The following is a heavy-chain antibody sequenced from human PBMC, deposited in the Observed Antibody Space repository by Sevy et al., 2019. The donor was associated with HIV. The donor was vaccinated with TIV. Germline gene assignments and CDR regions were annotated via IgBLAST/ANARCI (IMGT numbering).Heavy chain of an antibody. CDR1: GFTFRNYG. CDR2: VRYDGSEQ. J-gene: IGHJ4*02. D-gene: IGHD2-8*01. Sequence: GGSLRLSCAASGFTFRNYGMHWVRQAPGKGLEWVAFVRYDGSEQYYPESVKGRFSVSRDNSKNTLFLQMNSLTPDDTAGYYCVKDLVLHGDSFDYWGQGTLVTVSS. CDR3: VKDLVLHGDSFDY. V-gene: IGHV3-30*02.